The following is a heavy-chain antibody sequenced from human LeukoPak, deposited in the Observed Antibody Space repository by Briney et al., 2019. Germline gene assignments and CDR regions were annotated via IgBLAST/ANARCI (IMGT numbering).Heavy chain of an antibody. D-gene: IGHD1-26*01. CDR2: INHSGST. CDR3: ARGQRWELLSYYFDY. V-gene: IGHV4-34*01. CDR1: GGSFSGCY. Sequence: PSETLSLTCAVYGGSFSGCYWSWIRQPPGKGLEWIGEINHSGSTNYNPSLKSRVTISVDTSKNQFSLKLSSVTAADTAVYYCARGQRWELLSYYFDYWGQGTLVTVSS. J-gene: IGHJ4*02.